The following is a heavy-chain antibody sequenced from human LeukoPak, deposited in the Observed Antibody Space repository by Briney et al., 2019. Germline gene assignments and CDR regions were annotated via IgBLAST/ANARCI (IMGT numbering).Heavy chain of an antibody. J-gene: IGHJ4*02. CDR3: ARPLQWRAVAGTGYFDY. D-gene: IGHD6-19*01. Sequence: GESLKISCKGSGYTFTSYGISWVRQAPGQGLEWMGWISAYNGNTNYAQKLQGRVTMTTDTSTSTAYMELRSLRSDDTAVYYCARPLQWRAVAGTGYFDYWGQGTLVTVSS. CDR1: GYTFTSYG. CDR2: ISAYNGNT. V-gene: IGHV1-18*01.